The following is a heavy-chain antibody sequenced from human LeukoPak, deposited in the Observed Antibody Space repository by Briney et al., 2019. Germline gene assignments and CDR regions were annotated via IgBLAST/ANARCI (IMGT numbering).Heavy chain of an antibody. CDR1: GFTFSSYG. CDR3: AKEFQGIAVAGEFDY. V-gene: IGHV3-30*18. D-gene: IGHD6-19*01. Sequence: GGSLRLSCAASGFTFSSYGMHWVRQAPGKGLEWVAVISYDGSNKYYADSVKGRFTISRDNSKNTLYLQMNSLRAEDTAVYYCAKEFQGIAVAGEFDYWGQGTLVTVSS. CDR2: ISYDGSNK. J-gene: IGHJ4*02.